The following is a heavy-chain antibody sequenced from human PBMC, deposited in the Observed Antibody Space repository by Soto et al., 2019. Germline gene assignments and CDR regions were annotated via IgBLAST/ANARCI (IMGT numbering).Heavy chain of an antibody. CDR3: AKEGGGAAAVDSDFDY. D-gene: IGHD6-13*01. J-gene: IGHJ4*02. Sequence: GGSLRLSCAASGFTFSSYAMSWVRQAPGKGLEWVSAISGSGGSTYYADSVKGRFTISRDNSKNTLYLQMNSLRAEDTAVYYCAKEGGGAAAVDSDFDYWGQGTLVTVSS. CDR1: GFTFSSYA. V-gene: IGHV3-23*01. CDR2: ISGSGGST.